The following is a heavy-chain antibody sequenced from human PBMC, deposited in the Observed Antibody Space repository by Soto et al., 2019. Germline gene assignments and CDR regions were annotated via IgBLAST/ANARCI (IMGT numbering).Heavy chain of an antibody. CDR3: SRDRCSSTSCYPDY. CDR2: INPTGGRA. D-gene: IGHD2-2*01. Sequence: QVQLVQSGAEVKKPGASVKVSCKTSGYHFTRYYIHWVRQAPGKGLEWMGIINPTGGRATYAQKFQGRVSMTRDTSTNTVYMELTGLKSEDTAVYFCSRDRCSSTSCYPDYWGQGTLVTVSS. CDR1: GYHFTRYY. J-gene: IGHJ4*02. V-gene: IGHV1-46*03.